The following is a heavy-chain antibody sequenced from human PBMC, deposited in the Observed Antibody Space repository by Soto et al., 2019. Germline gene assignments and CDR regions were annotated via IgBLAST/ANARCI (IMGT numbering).Heavy chain of an antibody. CDR3: AKEDDLWTNGHFDI. J-gene: IGHJ3*02. V-gene: IGHV3-23*01. D-gene: IGHD3-3*01. CDR2: IDGSGDSA. CDR1: GFDFSNYD. Sequence: DVQLLESGGGRVQPGGSLRLSYAASGFDFSNYDMSWVRQAPGKGLEWVAGIDGSGDSAYYADSVKGRFTISRDNSKDTLYVQMNSLRSEDTAIYYCAKEDDLWTNGHFDIWGQGTLVTVSS.